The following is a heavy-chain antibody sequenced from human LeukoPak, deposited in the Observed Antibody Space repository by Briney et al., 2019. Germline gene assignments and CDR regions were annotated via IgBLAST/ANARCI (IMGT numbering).Heavy chain of an antibody. CDR1: GFTFSSYA. V-gene: IGHV3-30*01. Sequence: GGSLRLSCAASGFTFSSYAMSWVRQAPGKGLEWVAVISYDGSNKYYADSVKGRFTISRDNSKNTLYLQMNSLRAEDTAVYYCARDDYYDSSDYYGYWGQGTLVTVSS. CDR2: ISYDGSNK. J-gene: IGHJ4*02. CDR3: ARDDYYDSSDYYGY. D-gene: IGHD3-22*01.